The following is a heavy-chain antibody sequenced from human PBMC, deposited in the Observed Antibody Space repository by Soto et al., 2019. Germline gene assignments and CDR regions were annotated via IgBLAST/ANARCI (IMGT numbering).Heavy chain of an antibody. V-gene: IGHV4-4*07. Sequence: QVQLQESGPGLVKPSETLSLSCTVSGGSISTSYWSWIRQPPGKGLEWIGRISARENTKYNPSLQRRVTMSIDTSKNHFFLILTSVTAADTAMYYCVRSLGAYGDSWGQGTLVTVSS. CDR1: GGSISTSY. D-gene: IGHD2-21*01. CDR3: VRSLGAYGDS. CDR2: ISARENT. J-gene: IGHJ5*01.